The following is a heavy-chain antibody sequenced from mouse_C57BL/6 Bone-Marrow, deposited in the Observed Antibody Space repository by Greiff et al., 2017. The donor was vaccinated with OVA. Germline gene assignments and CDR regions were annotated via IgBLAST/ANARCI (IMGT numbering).Heavy chain of an antibody. CDR1: GYTFTSYT. Sequence: VQLQQSGAELARPGASVKMSCKASGYTFTSYTIHWVKQRPGQGLEWIGYIDPTNDYTNYNQKFKGKATLTADKSSSTAYMQRSSLTSEDSAVYDCTRGYYCDYWGQGTTLTVSS. V-gene: IGHV1-4*01. J-gene: IGHJ2*01. CDR2: IDPTNDYT. CDR3: TRGYYCDY.